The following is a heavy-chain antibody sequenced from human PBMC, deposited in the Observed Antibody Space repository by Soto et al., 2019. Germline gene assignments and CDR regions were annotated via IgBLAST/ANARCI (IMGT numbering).Heavy chain of an antibody. CDR3: ARAPYYYDSSGYYSTLFDY. V-gene: IGHV3-21*01. J-gene: IGHJ4*02. CDR1: GFTFSSYS. D-gene: IGHD3-22*01. CDR2: ISSSSSYI. Sequence: GGSLRLSCAASGFTFSSYSMNWVRQAPGKGLEWVSSISSSSSYIYYADSVKGRFTISRDNAKNSLYLQMNSLRAEDTAVYYCARAPYYYDSSGYYSTLFDYWGQGTLVTVSS.